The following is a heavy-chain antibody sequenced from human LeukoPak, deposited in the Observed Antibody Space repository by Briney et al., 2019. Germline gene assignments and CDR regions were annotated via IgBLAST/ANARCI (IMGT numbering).Heavy chain of an antibody. CDR2: IYYSGST. CDR3: ARDRVAAASLDY. V-gene: IGHV4-61*01. Sequence: PSETLSLTCTASGGSVSSGSYYWSWIRQPPGKGLEWIGYIYYSGSTNYNPSLKSRGTISVDTSKNQFSLKLSSVTAADTAVYYCARDRVAAASLDYWGQGTLVTVSS. D-gene: IGHD6-13*01. J-gene: IGHJ4*02. CDR1: GGSVSSGSYY.